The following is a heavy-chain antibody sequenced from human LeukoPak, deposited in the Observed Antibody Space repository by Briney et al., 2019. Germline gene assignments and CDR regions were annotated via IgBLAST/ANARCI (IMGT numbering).Heavy chain of an antibody. CDR1: GGSISSGGYS. CDR3: ARGVGRGGIAVAWVLDAFDI. Sequence: PSETLSLTCAVSGGSISSGGYSWSWIRQPPGKGLEWIGYIYHSGSTYYNPSLKSRVTISVDTSKNQFSLKLSSVTAADTAVYYCARGVGRGGIAVAWVLDAFDIWGQGTMVTVSS. CDR2: IYHSGST. D-gene: IGHD6-19*01. J-gene: IGHJ3*02. V-gene: IGHV4-30-2*01.